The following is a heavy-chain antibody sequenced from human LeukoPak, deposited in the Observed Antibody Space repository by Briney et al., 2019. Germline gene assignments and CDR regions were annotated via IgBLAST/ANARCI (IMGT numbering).Heavy chain of an antibody. J-gene: IGHJ4*02. V-gene: IGHV3-7*01. CDR3: ATDRGWRTSGYYLYYFEY. CDR1: GFIFTGYF. D-gene: IGHD3-3*01. Sequence: QPGGSLRLSCAASGFIFTGYFMSWVHQAPGKGLEWVASIKHDGSEKYYVDSVRGRFTISRDNTKNLLYLQMSSLRAEDTAVYYCATDRGWRTSGYYLYYFEYWGQGTLVTFSS. CDR2: IKHDGSEK.